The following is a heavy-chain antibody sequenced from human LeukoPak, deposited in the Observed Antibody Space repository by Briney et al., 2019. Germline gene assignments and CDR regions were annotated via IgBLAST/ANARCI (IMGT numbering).Heavy chain of an antibody. V-gene: IGHV3-21*01. CDR3: ARDRDHDYGDSVDAFDI. J-gene: IGHJ3*02. Sequence: GGSLRLTCAASGFTFSSYSMNWVRQAPGKGLEWVSSISSSSSYIYYADSVKGRFTISRDNAKNSLYLQMNSLRAEDTAVYYCARDRDHDYGDSVDAFDIWGQGTMVTVSS. D-gene: IGHD4-17*01. CDR2: ISSSSSYI. CDR1: GFTFSSYS.